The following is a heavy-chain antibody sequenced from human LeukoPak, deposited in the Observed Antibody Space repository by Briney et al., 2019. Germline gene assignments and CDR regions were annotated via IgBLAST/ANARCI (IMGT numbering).Heavy chain of an antibody. CDR3: ARDGRRYNYFDY. CDR2: ISYDGSNK. D-gene: IGHD5-18*01. J-gene: IGHJ4*02. V-gene: IGHV3-30-3*01. Sequence: VAIISYDGSNKYYADSVKGRFTISRDNSKNTLYLQMNSLRAEDTAVYYCARDGRRYNYFDYWGQGTLVTVSS.